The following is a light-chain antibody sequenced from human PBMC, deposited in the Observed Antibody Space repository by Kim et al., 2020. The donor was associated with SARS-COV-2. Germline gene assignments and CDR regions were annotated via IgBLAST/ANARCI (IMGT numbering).Light chain of an antibody. CDR3: QAWDSSHLV. CDR2: QDS. V-gene: IGLV3-1*01. Sequence: SYELTQPPSVSVSPGQTASITCSGDKLGDKYACWYQQKPGQPPVLVIYQDSKRPSGIPERFSGSNSGNTATLTISGTQAMDEADYYCQAWDSSHLVFGGG. CDR1: KLGDKY. J-gene: IGLJ2*01.